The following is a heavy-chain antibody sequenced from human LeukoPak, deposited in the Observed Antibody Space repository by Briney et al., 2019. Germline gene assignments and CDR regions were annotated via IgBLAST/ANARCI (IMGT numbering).Heavy chain of an antibody. CDR3: ARVFSFYDSSGYLDAFDI. D-gene: IGHD3-22*01. CDR2: IKQDGSEK. CDR1: GFTFSSYW. V-gene: IGHV3-7*01. J-gene: IGHJ3*02. Sequence: GGSLRLSCAASGFTFSSYWMSWVRQAPGKGLEWVANIKQDGSEKYYVDSVKGRFTISRDNAKSSLYLQMNSLRAEDTAVYYCARVFSFYDSSGYLDAFDIWGQGTVVTVSS.